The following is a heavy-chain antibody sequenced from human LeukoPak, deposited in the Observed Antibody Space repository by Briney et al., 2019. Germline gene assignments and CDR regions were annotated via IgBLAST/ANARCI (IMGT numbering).Heavy chain of an antibody. Sequence: GGSLRLSCAASGFTFSDYYMSWIRQAPGKGLEWVSYISSSSGYTNYADSVKGRFTISRDNAKNSLYLQMYSLRAEDTAVYYCARPKVTGEYYFDCWGQGRLVGVCS. CDR1: GFTFSDYY. CDR3: ARPKVTGEYYFDC. V-gene: IGHV3-11*03. D-gene: IGHD7-27*01. J-gene: IGHJ4*02. CDR2: ISSSSGYT.